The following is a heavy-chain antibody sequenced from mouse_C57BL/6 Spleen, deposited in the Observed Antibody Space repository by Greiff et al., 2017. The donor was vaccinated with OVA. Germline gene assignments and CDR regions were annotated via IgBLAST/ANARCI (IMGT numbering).Heavy chain of an antibody. D-gene: IGHD2-4*01. CDR1: GFTFSSYA. CDR2: ISDGGSYT. V-gene: IGHV5-4*01. CDR3: AREVDYWFAY. Sequence: EVKVVESGGGLVKPGGSLKLSCAASGFTFSSYAMSWVRQTPEKRLEWVATISDGGSYTYYPDNVKGRFTISRDNAKNNLYLQMSHLKSEDTAMYYCAREVDYWFAYWGQGTLVTVSA. J-gene: IGHJ3*01.